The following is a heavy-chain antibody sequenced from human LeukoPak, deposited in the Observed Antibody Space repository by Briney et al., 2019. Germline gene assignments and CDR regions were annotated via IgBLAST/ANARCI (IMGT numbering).Heavy chain of an antibody. V-gene: IGHV3-21*01. Sequence: GGSLRLSCAASGFAFSSYTMNWVRQAPGKGLEWLSSINTLSTDIHYRDSVKGRFTISRDNAKNSLYLQMNSLRADDTAVYYCARTPPSQWGQGTLVTVSS. CDR2: INTLSTDI. J-gene: IGHJ4*02. CDR3: ARTPPSQ. CDR1: GFAFSSYT.